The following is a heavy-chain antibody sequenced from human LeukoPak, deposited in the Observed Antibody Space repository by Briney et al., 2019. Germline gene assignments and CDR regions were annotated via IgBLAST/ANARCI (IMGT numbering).Heavy chain of an antibody. V-gene: IGHV3-53*01. D-gene: IGHD2-15*01. CDR3: ARVVVAAEYNWFDP. J-gene: IGHJ5*02. Sequence: GGSLRLSCAASGFTVSSNYMSWVRQAPGKGLEWVSVIYSGGSTYYADSVKGRLTISRDNSKNTLYLQMNSLRAEDTAVYYCARVVVAAEYNWFDPWGQGTLVTVSS. CDR2: IYSGGST. CDR1: GFTVSSNY.